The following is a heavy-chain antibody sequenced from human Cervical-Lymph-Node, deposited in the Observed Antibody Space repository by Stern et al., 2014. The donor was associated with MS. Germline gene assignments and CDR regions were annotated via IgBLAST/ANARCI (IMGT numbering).Heavy chain of an antibody. CDR1: GGSIISNNW. V-gene: IGHV4-4*02. Sequence: QVQLQESGPGLVKPSGTLSLTCAVSGGSIISNNWWTWVRQPPGKGLEWIGYIYHSGYTNYNPSLKSRVAMSVDKSKDQFSLKLSSVTAADTAVYYCVRAAPVGIMDVWGQGTAVTVSS. J-gene: IGHJ6*02. D-gene: IGHD2-15*01. CDR2: IYHSGYT. CDR3: VRAAPVGIMDV.